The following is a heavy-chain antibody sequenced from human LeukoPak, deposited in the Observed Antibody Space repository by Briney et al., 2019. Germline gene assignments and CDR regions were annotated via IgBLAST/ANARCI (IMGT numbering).Heavy chain of an antibody. D-gene: IGHD4-11*01. CDR1: GFTFSKAW. J-gene: IGHJ5*02. Sequence: GGSLRLSCAASGFTFSKAWMTWVRQAPGKGLKWVSVIYSGGSTYYADSVKGRFTISRDNSKNTLYLQMNSLRAEDTTVYYCASRATVTTDRFWFDPWGQGTLVTVSS. CDR3: ASRATVTTDRFWFDP. CDR2: IYSGGST. V-gene: IGHV3-53*01.